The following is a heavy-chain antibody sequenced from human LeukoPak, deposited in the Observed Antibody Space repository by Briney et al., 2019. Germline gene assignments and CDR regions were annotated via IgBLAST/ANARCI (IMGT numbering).Heavy chain of an antibody. J-gene: IGHJ5*02. Sequence: SLRLSCAASGFTFDDYAMHWVRQAPGKGLEWVSGISWNSGSIGYADSVKGRFTISRDNAKNSLYLQMNSLRAEDTALYYCAKDLDMDTAMVTGFGSWGQGTLVTVSS. CDR2: ISWNSGSI. D-gene: IGHD5-18*01. CDR3: AKDLDMDTAMVTGFGS. V-gene: IGHV3-9*01. CDR1: GFTFDDYA.